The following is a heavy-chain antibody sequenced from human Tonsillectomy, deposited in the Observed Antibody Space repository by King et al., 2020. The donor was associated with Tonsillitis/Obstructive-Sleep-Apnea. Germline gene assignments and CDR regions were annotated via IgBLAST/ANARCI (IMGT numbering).Heavy chain of an antibody. CDR3: ARGYDCSSTSCLFDY. CDR1: GYSFTSYW. Sequence: VQLVESGAEVKKPGESLKISCKGSGYSFTSYWIGWVRQMPGKGLEWMGIIYPGDSDTRYSPSFQGQVTISADKSISTAYLQGRSLKASDTAMYYCARGYDCSSTSCLFDYWGQGTLVTVSS. CDR2: IYPGDSDT. D-gene: IGHD2-2*01. J-gene: IGHJ4*02. V-gene: IGHV5-51*01.